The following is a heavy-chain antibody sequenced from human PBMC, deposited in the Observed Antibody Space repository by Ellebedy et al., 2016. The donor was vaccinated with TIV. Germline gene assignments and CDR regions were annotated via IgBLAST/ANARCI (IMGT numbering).Heavy chain of an antibody. V-gene: IGHV3-74*01. D-gene: IGHD5-12*01. Sequence: GESLKISCAASGFTFSRYWMHWVRQAPGKGLEWVSRIYTDSSSTNSADSVKGRFNISRDNAKNTLYLQMNSLRAEDTAVYYCARDDDPNSGYDPYYYFDLWGRGTLVTVSS. CDR2: IYTDSSST. CDR1: GFTFSRYW. CDR3: ARDDDPNSGYDPYYYFDL. J-gene: IGHJ2*01.